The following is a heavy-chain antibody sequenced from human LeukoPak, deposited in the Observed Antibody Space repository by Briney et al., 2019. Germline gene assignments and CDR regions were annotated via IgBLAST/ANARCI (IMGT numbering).Heavy chain of an antibody. CDR2: MNPNSGNT. Sequence: ASVTVSCKASGYTFTSYDINWVRQATGQGLEWMGWMNPNSGNTGYAQKFQGRVTMTRNTSISTASMELSSLSSEDTDAAYCWREEEMVYGDFDYWGEGTLVTVSS. CDR1: GYTFTSYD. V-gene: IGHV1-8*01. J-gene: IGHJ4*02. D-gene: IGHD2-8*01. CDR3: WREEEMVYGDFDY.